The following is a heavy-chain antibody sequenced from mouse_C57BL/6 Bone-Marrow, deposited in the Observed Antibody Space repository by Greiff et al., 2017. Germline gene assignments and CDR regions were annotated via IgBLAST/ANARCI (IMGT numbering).Heavy chain of an antibody. V-gene: IGHV14-4*01. Sequence: EVKLVESGAELVRPGASVKLSCTASGFNIKDDYMHWVKQRPEQGLEWIGWIDPENGATEYASKFQGKATITADTSSNTAYLQLSSLTSEDTAVYYCTSYYSNLYAMDYWGQGTSVTVSS. CDR3: TSYYSNLYAMDY. J-gene: IGHJ4*01. D-gene: IGHD2-5*01. CDR1: GFNIKDDY. CDR2: IDPENGAT.